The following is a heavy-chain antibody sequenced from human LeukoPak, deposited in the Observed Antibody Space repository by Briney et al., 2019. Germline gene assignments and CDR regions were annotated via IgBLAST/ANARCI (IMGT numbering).Heavy chain of an antibody. J-gene: IGHJ6*02. CDR3: ARMPFVAAGTVYYYGMDV. D-gene: IGHD6-13*01. V-gene: IGHV3-13*01. CDR1: GFTFSGYD. CDR2: IGTAGDT. Sequence: GGSLRLSCAASGFTFSGYDMHWVRQATGKGLEWVSAIGTAGDTYYPGSVKGRFTISRENAKNSLYLQMNSLRAGDTAVYYCARMPFVAAGTVYYYGMDVWGQGTTVTVSS.